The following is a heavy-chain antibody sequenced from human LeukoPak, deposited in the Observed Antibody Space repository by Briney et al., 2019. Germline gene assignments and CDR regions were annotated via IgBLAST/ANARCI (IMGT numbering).Heavy chain of an antibody. J-gene: IGHJ4*02. CDR3: VRDRQHSYGSDLDH. D-gene: IGHD5-18*01. Sequence: SETLSPTCTVSGGSIHTYNWMWIRQPAGKGLEFIGRNNFAGRGYYNPSLKSRVTISVDSPRNQFSLELTSVTAADTAVYYCVRDRQHSYGSDLDHWGQGILVTVSS. V-gene: IGHV4-4*07. CDR1: GGSIHTYN. CDR2: NNFAGRG.